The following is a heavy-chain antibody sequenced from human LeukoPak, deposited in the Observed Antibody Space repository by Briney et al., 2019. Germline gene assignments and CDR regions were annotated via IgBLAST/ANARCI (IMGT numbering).Heavy chain of an antibody. V-gene: IGHV1-69*04. CDR1: GGTFSSYA. D-gene: IGHD3-22*01. CDR3: ARGPPPTYYYDSSGYFMDY. CDR2: IIPILGIA. Sequence: ASVKVSCTASGGTFSSYAISWVRQAPGQGLEWMGRIIPILGIANYAQKFQGRVTITADKSTSTAYMELSSLRSEDTAVYYCARGPPPTYYYDSSGYFMDYWGQGTLVTVSS. J-gene: IGHJ4*02.